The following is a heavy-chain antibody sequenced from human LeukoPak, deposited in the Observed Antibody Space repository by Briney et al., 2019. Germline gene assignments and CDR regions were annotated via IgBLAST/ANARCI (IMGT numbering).Heavy chain of an antibody. Sequence: PGGSLRLSCAASGFTFSSYSMNWVRQAPGKGLEWVSAISGSGGSTYYADSVKGRFTISRDNSKNTLYLQMNSLRAEDTAVYYCAKDAHSGYDNGAFDYWGQGTLVTVSS. CDR2: ISGSGGST. CDR3: AKDAHSGYDNGAFDY. D-gene: IGHD5-12*01. CDR1: GFTFSSYS. J-gene: IGHJ4*02. V-gene: IGHV3-23*01.